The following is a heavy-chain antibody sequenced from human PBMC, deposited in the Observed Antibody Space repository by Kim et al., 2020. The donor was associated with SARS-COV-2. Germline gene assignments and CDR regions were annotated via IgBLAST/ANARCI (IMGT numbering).Heavy chain of an antibody. CDR3: ARCRCSGTDPILIVDY. CDR1: GYTFTSYA. V-gene: IGHV1-3*01. J-gene: IGHJ4*02. Sequence: ASVKVSCKASGYTFTSYAMHWVRQAPGQRLEWMGWINAGNGNTKYSQKFQGRVTITRDTSASTAYMELSSLRSEDTAVYYCARCRCSGTDPILIVDYWGQGTLITVSS. D-gene: IGHD3-10*02. CDR2: INAGNGNT.